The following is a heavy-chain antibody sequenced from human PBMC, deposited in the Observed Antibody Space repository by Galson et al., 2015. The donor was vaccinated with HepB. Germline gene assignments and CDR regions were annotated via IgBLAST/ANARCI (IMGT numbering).Heavy chain of an antibody. CDR3: TTLGHIAAWPPDY. CDR2: ISSSGSSI. CDR1: GFPFSDYY. J-gene: IGHJ4*02. Sequence: SLRLSCAVSGFPFSDYYMSWIRQAPGRGLEWVSYISSSGSSIVHADSVKGRFTISRDNAKNSVFLQMNSLRGEDTAVYYCTTLGHIAAWPPDYWGQASLVTVS. D-gene: IGHD2-21*01. V-gene: IGHV3-11*01.